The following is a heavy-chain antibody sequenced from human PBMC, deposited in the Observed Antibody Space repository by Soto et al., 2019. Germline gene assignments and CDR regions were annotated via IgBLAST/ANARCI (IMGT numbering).Heavy chain of an antibody. CDR2: VSGDNGHT. CDR1: GYTFTTHG. D-gene: IGHD2-2*01. CDR3: ARERSYHMDV. V-gene: IGHV1-18*01. Sequence: QVQLVQSGAEVKKPGASVKVSCKASGYTFTTHGISWVRQAPGQGLEWMGWVSGDNGHTNYAQSLQGRVTMTTDTSTNTAYMELRSLRSDDTAVYYCARERSYHMDVWGQGTTVTVSS. J-gene: IGHJ6*02.